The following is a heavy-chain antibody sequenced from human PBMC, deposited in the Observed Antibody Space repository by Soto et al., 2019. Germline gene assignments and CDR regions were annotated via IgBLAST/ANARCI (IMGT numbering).Heavy chain of an antibody. CDR2: INHSGST. V-gene: IGHV4-34*01. CDR3: ARGAGGVRYSP. CDR1: GGSFSGYY. J-gene: IGHJ5*02. D-gene: IGHD3-9*01. Sequence: PSETLSLTCAVYGGSFSGYYWSWIRQPPGKGLEWIGEINHSGSTNYNPSLKSRVTISVDTSKNQFSLKLSSVTAADTAVYYCARGAGGVRYSPRGQRTLVTGSS.